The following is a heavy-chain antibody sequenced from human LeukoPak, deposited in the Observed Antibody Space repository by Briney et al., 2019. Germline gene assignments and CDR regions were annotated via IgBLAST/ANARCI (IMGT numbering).Heavy chain of an antibody. Sequence: GGSLRLSCAASGFTFSSYDMHWVRQPTGKGLEWVSSIGPTGDTYYPASVKGRFTISRDNSKNTLYLQMNSLRAEDTAVYYCAKARSNYYDSSGYYYGVHAFDIWGQGTMVTVSS. V-gene: IGHV3-13*01. CDR2: IGPTGDT. J-gene: IGHJ3*02. D-gene: IGHD3-22*01. CDR3: AKARSNYYDSSGYYYGVHAFDI. CDR1: GFTFSSYD.